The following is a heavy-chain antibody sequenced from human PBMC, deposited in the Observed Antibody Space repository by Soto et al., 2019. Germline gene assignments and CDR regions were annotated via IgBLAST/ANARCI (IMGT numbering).Heavy chain of an antibody. J-gene: IGHJ5*02. V-gene: IGHV1-24*01. CDR1: GYTLTELS. D-gene: IGHD3-3*01. CDR3: ATAFWSGYTTRTNWFDP. CDR2: FDPEDGET. Sequence: QVQLVQSGAEVKKPGASVMVSCKVSGYTLTELSMHWVRQAPGTGLEWMGGFDPEDGETIYAQKFQGRVTMTEDTSTDTAYMELSSLRSEDTAVYYCATAFWSGYTTRTNWFDPWGQGTLVTVSS.